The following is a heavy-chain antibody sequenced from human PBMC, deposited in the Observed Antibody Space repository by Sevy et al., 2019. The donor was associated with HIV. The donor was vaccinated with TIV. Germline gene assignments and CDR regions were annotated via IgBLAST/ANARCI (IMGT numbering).Heavy chain of an antibody. J-gene: IGHJ4*02. Sequence: SGPTLVNPTQTLTLTCTFSGFSLSTSGVGVGWIRQPPGKALEWLALIYWNDDKRYSPSLKSRLTITKDTSKNQMVLTMSNMDPVDTATYYCAHRPPRIAAAGYFDYWGQGTLVTVSS. CDR1: GFSLSTSGVG. CDR3: AHRPPRIAAAGYFDY. D-gene: IGHD6-13*01. V-gene: IGHV2-5*01. CDR2: IYWNDDK.